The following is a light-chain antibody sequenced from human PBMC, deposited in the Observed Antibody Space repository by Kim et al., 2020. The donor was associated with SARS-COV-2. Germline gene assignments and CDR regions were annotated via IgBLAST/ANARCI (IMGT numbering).Light chain of an antibody. Sequence: SLYPGARATLSGSASQSSSYCAWYQQKPGQAPRLLIYGASSRATGIPDRFSGSGSGTDFTLTISRLEPEDFAVYYCQQYGSSPRTFGQGTKVDIK. CDR1: QSSSY. CDR3: QQYGSSPRT. CDR2: GAS. J-gene: IGKJ1*01. V-gene: IGKV3-20*01.